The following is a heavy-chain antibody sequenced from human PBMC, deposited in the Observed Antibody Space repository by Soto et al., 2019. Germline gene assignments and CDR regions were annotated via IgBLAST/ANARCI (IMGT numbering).Heavy chain of an antibody. Sequence: QVQLQESGPGLVKPAETLSLTCTVSGGSISNHYWSWIRQPPGKGLEWIGYIYYNGNTNYNPSLKSRVTMSVDTSNNQISLKLSSATAADTAVYYCTRANWYSEYWGQGTLVTVSS. J-gene: IGHJ4*02. D-gene: IGHD7-27*01. V-gene: IGHV4-59*11. CDR2: IYYNGNT. CDR3: TRANWYSEY. CDR1: GGSISNHY.